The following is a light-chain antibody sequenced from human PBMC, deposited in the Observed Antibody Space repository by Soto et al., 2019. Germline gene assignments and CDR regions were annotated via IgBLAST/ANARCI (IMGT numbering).Light chain of an antibody. V-gene: IGKV3D-15*01. CDR2: GAS. CDR3: QQYYNWPRT. Sequence: IVLTQSPGTLSLSPGERATLSCRASQSVTTQLAWYQQKPGQAPRLIIHGASSRATGVPDRITGSGSGTDFTLTINSLQPEDFAVYYCQQYYNWPRTFGQGTKVDIK. CDR1: QSVTTQ. J-gene: IGKJ1*01.